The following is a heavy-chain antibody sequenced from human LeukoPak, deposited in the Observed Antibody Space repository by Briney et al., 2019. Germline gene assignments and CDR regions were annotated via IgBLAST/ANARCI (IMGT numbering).Heavy chain of an antibody. CDR1: GFTFSSYG. Sequence: GGSLRLSCAASGFTFSSYGMHWVRQAPCKGLEWVAVIWYDGSKKYYADSVKGRFTISRDNSKNTLYLQMNSLRAEDTAVYYCAKEAVRRYFDYWGQGTLVTVSS. V-gene: IGHV3-33*06. CDR3: AKEAVRRYFDY. CDR2: IWYDGSKK. D-gene: IGHD4-23*01. J-gene: IGHJ4*02.